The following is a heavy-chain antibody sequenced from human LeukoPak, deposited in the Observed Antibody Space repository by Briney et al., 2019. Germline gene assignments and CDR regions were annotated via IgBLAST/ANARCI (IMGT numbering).Heavy chain of an antibody. CDR3: ARDDSSGYFSVY. CDR2: IYYSGST. D-gene: IGHD3-22*01. J-gene: IGHJ4*02. Sequence: SETLSLTCTVSGGSISSGGFYWSWIRQHPGKGLEWIGYIYYSGSTYYNPSLKSRVTISIDTSKNQFSLMLSSVTAADTAVYYCARDDSSGYFSVYWGQGTLVTVSS. CDR1: GGSISSGGFY. V-gene: IGHV4-31*03.